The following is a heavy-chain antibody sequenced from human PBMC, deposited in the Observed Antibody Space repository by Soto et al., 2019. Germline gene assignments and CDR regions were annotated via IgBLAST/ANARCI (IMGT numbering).Heavy chain of an antibody. CDR2: MNPNSGNT. D-gene: IGHD4-17*01. CDR3: ARGGSDYGDYVHYYYYMDV. Sequence: GASVKVCCKASGYTFNSCDINWVRQETGQGLEWMGWMNPNSGNTGYAQKFQGRVTMTRNTSISTAYMELSSLRSEDTAVYYCARGGSDYGDYVHYYYYMDVWGKGTTVTVSS. CDR1: GYTFNSCD. J-gene: IGHJ6*03. V-gene: IGHV1-8*01.